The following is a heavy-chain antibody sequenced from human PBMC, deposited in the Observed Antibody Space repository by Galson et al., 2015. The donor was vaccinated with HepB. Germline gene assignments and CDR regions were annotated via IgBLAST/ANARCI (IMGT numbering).Heavy chain of an antibody. J-gene: IGHJ5*02. CDR2: IKSKTDGGTT. CDR1: GFTFSNAW. Sequence: SLRLSCAASGFTFSNAWMSWVRQAPGKGLEWVGRIKSKTDGGTTDYAAPVKGRFTISRDDSKNTLYLQMNSLKTEDTAVYYCTTDIVVVPAATPWGQGTLLTVSS. CDR3: TTDIVVVPAATP. V-gene: IGHV3-15*01. D-gene: IGHD2-2*01.